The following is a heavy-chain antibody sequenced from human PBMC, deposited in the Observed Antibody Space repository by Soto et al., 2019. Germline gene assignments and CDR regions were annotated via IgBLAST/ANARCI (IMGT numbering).Heavy chain of an antibody. Sequence: ASVKVSCKASGYTFTSYDINWVRQTAGQGLEWMGWMSPKTANTGYAQKFQGRVTMARSTSISTAYMELSSLTSEDTAAYYCTGSPTNWGFDSWGQGTPVTVSS. CDR2: MSPKTANT. CDR3: TGSPTNWGFDS. CDR1: GYTFTSYD. J-gene: IGHJ5*01. V-gene: IGHV1-8*01. D-gene: IGHD3-10*01.